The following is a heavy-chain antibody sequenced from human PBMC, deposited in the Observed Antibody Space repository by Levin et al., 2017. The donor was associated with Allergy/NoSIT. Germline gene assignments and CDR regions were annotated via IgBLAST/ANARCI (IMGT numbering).Heavy chain of an antibody. Sequence: SETLSLTCTVSGGSISSSSYYWGWIRQPPGKGLEWIGSIYYSGSTYYNPSLKSRVTISVDTSKNQFSLKLSSVTAADTAVYYCARLGGSGSYYYYYYYMDGWGKGTTVTVSS. V-gene: IGHV4-39*01. CDR1: GGSISSSSYY. D-gene: IGHD3-10*01. J-gene: IGHJ6*03. CDR3: ARLGGSGSYYYYYYYMDG. CDR2: IYYSGST.